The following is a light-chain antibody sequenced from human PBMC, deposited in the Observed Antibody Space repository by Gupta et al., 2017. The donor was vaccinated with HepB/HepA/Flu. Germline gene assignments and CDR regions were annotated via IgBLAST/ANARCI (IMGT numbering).Light chain of an antibody. V-gene: IGKV3-15*01. CDR1: QSVGSN. Sequence: EIVMTQSPATLSVSPGESATLSCRASQSVGSNLAWYQQKPGQAPRLLIYGASTRATGVPARFSGDGSGTEFTLTISSLQSEDFAVYSCQQYNNWPLTFGGGTXVEIK. CDR3: QQYNNWPLT. J-gene: IGKJ4*01. CDR2: GAS.